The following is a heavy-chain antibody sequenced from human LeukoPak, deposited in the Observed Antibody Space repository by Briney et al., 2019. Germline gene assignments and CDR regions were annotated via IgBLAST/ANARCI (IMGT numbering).Heavy chain of an antibody. D-gene: IGHD5-24*01. CDR2: IVTGGNT. CDR1: GDSSVSYY. Sequence: SETLSLTCTVSGDSSVSYYRSWIRQPPGKGLEWIGYIVTGGNTDYNPSLKSRVTISLDTSKNQFSLRLNSVSAADTAVYYCTGGGGGYKTGYWGQGALVTVSS. J-gene: IGHJ4*02. CDR3: TGGGGGYKTGY. V-gene: IGHV4-59*03.